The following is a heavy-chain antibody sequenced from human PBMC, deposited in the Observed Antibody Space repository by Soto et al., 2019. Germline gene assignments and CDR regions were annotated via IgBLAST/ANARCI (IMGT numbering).Heavy chain of an antibody. CDR1: GFTFSDSY. Sequence: QVQLVESGGDLVKPGGSLRLSCAASGFTFSDSYMSWIRQAPGKGLEWLSYISSSGSTIYYADSVKGRFTISRDNAKNALYLQMNSLRAEDTAVYYCARQKAWTGEWLSLYAPGMDVWGQGTTVTVSS. J-gene: IGHJ6*02. CDR2: ISSSGSTI. V-gene: IGHV3-11*01. CDR3: ARQKAWTGEWLSLYAPGMDV. D-gene: IGHD3-22*01.